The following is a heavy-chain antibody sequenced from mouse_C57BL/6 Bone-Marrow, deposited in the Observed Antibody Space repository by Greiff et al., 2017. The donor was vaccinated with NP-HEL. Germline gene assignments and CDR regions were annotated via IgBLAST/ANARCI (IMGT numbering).Heavy chain of an antibody. CDR1: GFTFSDYG. CDR2: ISSGSSTI. V-gene: IGHV5-17*01. D-gene: IGHD2-2*01. Sequence: EVQRVESGGGLVKPGGSLKLSCAASGFTFSDYGMHWVRQAPEKGLEWVAYISSGSSTIYYADTVKGRFTISRDNAKNTLFLQMTSLRSEDTAMYYCANLLWLRRDAMDYWGQGTSVTVSS. J-gene: IGHJ4*01. CDR3: ANLLWLRRDAMDY.